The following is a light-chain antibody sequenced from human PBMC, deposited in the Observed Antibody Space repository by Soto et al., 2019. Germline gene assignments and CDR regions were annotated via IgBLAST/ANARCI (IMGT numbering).Light chain of an antibody. CDR1: SSNVGSYDL. CDR3: CSYAASNTLI. Sequence: QSVLTQPASVSGSPGQSITISCTGTSSNVGSYDLVSWYQQHPSKAPKLLIYEVTKRPSGVSNRFSGSKSGNTASLTISGLQAEDEADYACCSYAASNTLIFGGGTKLTVL. V-gene: IGLV2-23*02. CDR2: EVT. J-gene: IGLJ2*01.